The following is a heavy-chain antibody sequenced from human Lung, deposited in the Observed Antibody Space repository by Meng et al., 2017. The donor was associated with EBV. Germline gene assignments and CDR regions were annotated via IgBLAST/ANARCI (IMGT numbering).Heavy chain of an antibody. J-gene: IGHJ4*02. D-gene: IGHD4-23*01. CDR2: IFYDGSMK. Sequence: QVELVGLGGGVVQFGRSRGLSFVAFGFALRSSALHWFRQVPGKGLEWVAVIFYDGSMKYYGDSVRGRFTISRDNPKNTVYLQMNGLRTEDTALYYCAKGKPVDYWGRGTLVTVSS. CDR1: GFALRSSA. V-gene: IGHV3-30*18. CDR3: AKGKPVDY.